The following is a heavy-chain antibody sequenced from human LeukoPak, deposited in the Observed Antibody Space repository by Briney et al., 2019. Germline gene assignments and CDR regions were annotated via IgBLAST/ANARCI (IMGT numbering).Heavy chain of an antibody. CDR3: ARNLDAGRLLNYYYYGMDV. V-gene: IGHV4-4*02. D-gene: IGHD6-25*01. CDR2: IYHSGST. CDR1: GGSISSSNW. J-gene: IGHJ6*02. Sequence: SGTLSLTCAVSGGSISSSNWWSWVRQPPGKGLEWIGEIYHSGSTNYNPSLKSRVTISVDKSKNQFSLKLSSVTAADTAVYYCARNLDAGRLLNYYYYGMDVWGQGTTVTVSS.